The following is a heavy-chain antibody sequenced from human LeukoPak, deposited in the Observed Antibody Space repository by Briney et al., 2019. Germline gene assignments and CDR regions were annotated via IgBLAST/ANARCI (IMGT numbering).Heavy chain of an antibody. CDR1: GGSFSGYY. CDR2: INHSGST. Sequence: SETLSLTCAVYGGSFSGYYWSWIRQPPGKGLEWIGEINHSGSTNYNPSLRSRVTISVDTSKNQFSLKLSSVTAADTAVYYCARRYYELIYYYYGMDVWGKGTTVTVSS. D-gene: IGHD3-22*01. V-gene: IGHV4-34*01. CDR3: ARRYYELIYYYYGMDV. J-gene: IGHJ6*04.